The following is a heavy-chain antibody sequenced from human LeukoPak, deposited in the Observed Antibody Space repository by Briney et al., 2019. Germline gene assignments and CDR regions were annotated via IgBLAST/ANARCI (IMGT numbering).Heavy chain of an antibody. V-gene: IGHV3-30*03. CDR3: AIIPTTYFDY. D-gene: IGHD1-26*01. Sequence: GGSLRLSCAAPEFTFSSYGMHWVRQAPGKGLEWVAVISYDGSNKYYADSVKGRFTISRDNSKNTLYLQMNSLRAEDTAVYYCAIIPTTYFDYWGQGTLVTVSS. CDR2: ISYDGSNK. J-gene: IGHJ4*02. CDR1: EFTFSSYG.